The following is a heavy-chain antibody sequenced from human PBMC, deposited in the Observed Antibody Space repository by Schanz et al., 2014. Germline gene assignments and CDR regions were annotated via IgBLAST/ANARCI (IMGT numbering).Heavy chain of an antibody. CDR2: IIPSLGLA. D-gene: IGHD2-21*01. CDR3: ARDRLECGAECYSVEVFEI. Sequence: QVQLVQSGAEVKKPGSPVKVSCKSSGGTFSSFGINWVRQAPGQGLEWMGRIIPSLGLAKYEQKFQDKVTITADTSTTTADMELSGLRSEDTAVYYCARDRLECGAECYSVEVFEIWGQGTLVIVSS. J-gene: IGHJ4*02. V-gene: IGHV1-69*04. CDR1: GGTFSSFG.